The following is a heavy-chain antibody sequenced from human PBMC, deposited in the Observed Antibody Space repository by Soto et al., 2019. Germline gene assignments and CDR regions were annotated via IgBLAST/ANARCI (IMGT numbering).Heavy chain of an antibody. J-gene: IGHJ4*02. Sequence: QVQLVQSGAEVKKPGASVKVSCQTSGYTFNIFGIGWVRQAPGQGLEWMGWINTYNGNTDYAQRLQGRVTMTTDTSTRTAYMDLRGLKSDDTAVYYCARAIAGGYGHTTLDYWGQGTLLTVSS. CDR2: INTYNGNT. CDR3: ARAIAGGYGHTTLDY. CDR1: GYTFNIFG. V-gene: IGHV1-18*01. D-gene: IGHD5-18*01.